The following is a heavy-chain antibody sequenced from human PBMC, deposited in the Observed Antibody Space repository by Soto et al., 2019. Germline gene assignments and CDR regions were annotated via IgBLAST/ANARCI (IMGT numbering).Heavy chain of an antibody. Sequence: PGESLKISCKGSGYSFTSYWIGWVRQMPGKGLEWMGIIYPGDSDTRYSPSFQGQVTISADKSISTAYLQWSSLKASDTAMYYCARSDDSSSPFDAFDIWGKGTMVTVSS. V-gene: IGHV5-51*01. CDR1: GYSFTSYW. D-gene: IGHD6-13*01. J-gene: IGHJ3*02. CDR2: IYPGDSDT. CDR3: ARSDDSSSPFDAFDI.